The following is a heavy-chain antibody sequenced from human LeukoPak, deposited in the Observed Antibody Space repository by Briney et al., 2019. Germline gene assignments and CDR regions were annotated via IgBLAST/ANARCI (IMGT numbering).Heavy chain of an antibody. CDR3: AKGGMATTDY. D-gene: IGHD5-24*01. V-gene: IGHV3-74*01. Sequence: GGSLRLSCAASGFTFSRHWMHWVRQAPGKGLVWISRINSDASDTNCADFVKGRFTISRDNAKNTVYLHINSLRDEDTAVYYCAKGGMATTDYWGQGTLVTVSS. CDR1: GFTFSRHW. CDR2: INSDASDT. J-gene: IGHJ4*02.